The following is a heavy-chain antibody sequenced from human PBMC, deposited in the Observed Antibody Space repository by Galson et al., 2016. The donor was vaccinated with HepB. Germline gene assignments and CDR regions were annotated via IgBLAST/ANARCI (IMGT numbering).Heavy chain of an antibody. J-gene: IGHJ3*01. D-gene: IGHD4-11*01. Sequence: SLRLSCAASGFTFSSHAMTWVRQAPGKGLQWVSVISGNSGNTNYADSVRGRFTISRDNSRNTLYLQMNSLTFEDTAVYYCAKHYSLGSFDVWGQGTMVTVSS. CDR1: GFTFSSHA. CDR2: ISGNSGNT. CDR3: AKHYSLGSFDV. V-gene: IGHV3-23*01.